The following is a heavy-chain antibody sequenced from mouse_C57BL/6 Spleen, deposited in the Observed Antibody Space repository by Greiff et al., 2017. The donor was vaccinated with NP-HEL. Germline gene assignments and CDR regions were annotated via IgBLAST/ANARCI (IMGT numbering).Heavy chain of an antibody. V-gene: IGHV1-39*01. CDR2: INPNYGTT. J-gene: IGHJ2*01. CDR3: ARFYDGYSTYYFDY. Sequence: VQLKESGPELVKPGASVKISCKASGYSFTDYNMNWVKQSNGKSLEWIGVINPNYGTTSYNQKFKGKATLTVDQSSSTAYMQLNSLTSEDSAVYYCARFYDGYSTYYFDYWGQGTTLTVSS. D-gene: IGHD2-3*01. CDR1: GYSFTDYN.